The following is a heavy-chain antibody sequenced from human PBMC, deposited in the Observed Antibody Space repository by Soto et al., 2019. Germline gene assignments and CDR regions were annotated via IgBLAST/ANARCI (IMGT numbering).Heavy chain of an antibody. CDR3: ASSMGSGWYVDYMDV. CDR2: ISAYNGNT. J-gene: IGHJ6*03. CDR1: GYTFTSYG. V-gene: IGHV1-18*01. Sequence: ASVKVSCKASGYTFTSYGISWVRQAPGQGLEWMGWISAYNGNTNYAQKPQGRVTMTTDTSTSTAYMELRSLRSDDTAVYYCASSMGSGWYVDYMDVWGKGTTVTVSS. D-gene: IGHD6-19*01.